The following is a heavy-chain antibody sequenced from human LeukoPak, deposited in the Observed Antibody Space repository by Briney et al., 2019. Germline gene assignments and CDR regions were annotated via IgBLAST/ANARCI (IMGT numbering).Heavy chain of an antibody. CDR2: ISSSSSYI. Sequence: GGSLRLSCAASGFTFSSYSMNWVRQAPGKGLEWVSSISSSSSYIYYADSVKGRFTISRDNAKNSLYLQMNSLRAEDTAVYYCARGGSYSGIDVFDIWGQGTMVTVSP. D-gene: IGHD1-26*01. J-gene: IGHJ3*02. CDR3: ARGGSYSGIDVFDI. V-gene: IGHV3-21*01. CDR1: GFTFSSYS.